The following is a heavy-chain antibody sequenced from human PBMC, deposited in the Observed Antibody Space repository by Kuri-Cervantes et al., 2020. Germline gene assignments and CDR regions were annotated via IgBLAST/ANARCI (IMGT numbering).Heavy chain of an antibody. D-gene: IGHD6-19*01. CDR2: ISSSSSYI. V-gene: IGHV3-21*04. J-gene: IGHJ4*02. CDR3: AKAFGDIAVGYFDY. CDR1: GFTFSGSA. Sequence: GGSLRLSCAASGFTFSGSAMNWVRQAPGKGLEWVSSISSSSSYIYYADSVKGRFTISRDNSKNTLYLQMNSLRAEDTAVYYCAKAFGDIAVGYFDYWGQGTLVTVSS.